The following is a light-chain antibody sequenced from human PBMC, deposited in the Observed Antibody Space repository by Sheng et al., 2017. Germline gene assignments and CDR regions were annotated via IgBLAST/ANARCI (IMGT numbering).Light chain of an antibody. CDR2: ESS. Sequence: DIQVTQSPSSLSASVGDRVTITCRTSQSIINYLAWFQQKPGKAPKPLIYESSHLESGVPSRFSGSGSGTEFTLTIRSLQAEDVAVYYCQQYLLTPWTFGQGTKVEIK. V-gene: IGKV1-16*01. J-gene: IGKJ1*01. CDR1: QSIINY. CDR3: QQYLLTPWT.